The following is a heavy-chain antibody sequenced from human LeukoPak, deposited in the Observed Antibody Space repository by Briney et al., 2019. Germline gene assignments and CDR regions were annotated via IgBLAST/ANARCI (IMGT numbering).Heavy chain of an antibody. CDR1: GYTFTGYY. V-gene: IGHV1-18*04. Sequence: ASVKVSCKASGYTFTGYYMHWVRQAPGQGLEWMGWIGAYNGNTNYAQKLQGRVTMTTDTSTSTAYMELRSLRSDDTAVYYCAREYCGGDCERAFDIWGQGTMVTVSS. CDR3: AREYCGGDCERAFDI. J-gene: IGHJ3*02. D-gene: IGHD2-21*02. CDR2: IGAYNGNT.